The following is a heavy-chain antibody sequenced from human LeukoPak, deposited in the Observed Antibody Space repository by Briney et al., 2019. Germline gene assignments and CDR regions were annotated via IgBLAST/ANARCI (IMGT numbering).Heavy chain of an antibody. V-gene: IGHV3-30-3*01. J-gene: IGHJ4*02. CDR1: GFTFSSYA. CDR2: LSYDGSNK. Sequence: PGGSLRLSCAASGFTFSSYAMHWVRQAPSKGLEWVAVLSYDGSNKNYADSVKGRFTISRDNSKNTLYLQMNSLRVEDTAVFYCARGFGEPAALTDYWGQGTLVTVSS. CDR3: ARGFGEPAALTDY. D-gene: IGHD3-10*01.